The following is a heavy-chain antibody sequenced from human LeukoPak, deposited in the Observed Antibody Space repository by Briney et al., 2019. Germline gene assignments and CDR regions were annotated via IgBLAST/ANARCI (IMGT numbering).Heavy chain of an antibody. D-gene: IGHD3-22*01. CDR2: ISGSGGST. Sequence: GASLRLSCAASGFTFSSYAMSWVRQAPGKGLEWVSAISGSGGSTYYADSVKGRFTISRDNSKNTLYLQMNSLRAEDTAVYYCAKDLGYKTYYYDSSGYQPAFDYWGQGTLVTVPS. V-gene: IGHV3-23*01. J-gene: IGHJ4*02. CDR3: AKDLGYKTYYYDSSGYQPAFDY. CDR1: GFTFSSYA.